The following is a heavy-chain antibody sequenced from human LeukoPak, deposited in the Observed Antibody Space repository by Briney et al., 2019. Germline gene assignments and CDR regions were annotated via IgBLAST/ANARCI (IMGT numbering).Heavy chain of an antibody. CDR1: GFTVSSNY. D-gene: IGHD2-15*01. V-gene: IGHV3-9*03. CDR3: ARDRFRYCSGAYCSHFEF. J-gene: IGHJ4*02. Sequence: HPGGSLRLSCAASGFTVSSNYMSWVRQAPGKGLEWVSGINWNSGTIGYADSVKGRFTISRDNAKNSLYLQMNSLRADDMAFYYCARDRFRYCSGAYCSHFEFWGQGTLVSVSS. CDR2: INWNSGTI.